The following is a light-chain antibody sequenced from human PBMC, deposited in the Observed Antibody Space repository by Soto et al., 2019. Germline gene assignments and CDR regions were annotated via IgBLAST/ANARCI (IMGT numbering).Light chain of an antibody. J-gene: IGKJ1*01. CDR2: GAS. CDR1: QSVSSSY. V-gene: IGKV3-20*01. Sequence: IVMTQSPATLSVSPGERATLSCRASQSVSSSYLAWYQQKPGQAPRLLIYGASSRATGIPDRFSGSGSGTDFTLTISRLEPEDFAVYYCQQYGSSSTFGQGTKVDIK. CDR3: QQYGSSST.